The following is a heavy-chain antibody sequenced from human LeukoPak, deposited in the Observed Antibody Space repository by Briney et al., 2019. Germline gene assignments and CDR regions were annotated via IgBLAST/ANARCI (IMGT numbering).Heavy chain of an antibody. CDR1: GYTFTSYD. D-gene: IGHD3-3*01. V-gene: IGHV1-8*01. Sequence: GPVKVSCKASGYTFTSYDINWVRQATGQGLEWMGWMNPNSGNTGYAQKFQGRVTMTRNTSISTAYMELSSLRSEDTAVYYCARHSRITIFGVVLLDYWGQGTLVTVSS. CDR3: ARHSRITIFGVVLLDY. J-gene: IGHJ4*02. CDR2: MNPNSGNT.